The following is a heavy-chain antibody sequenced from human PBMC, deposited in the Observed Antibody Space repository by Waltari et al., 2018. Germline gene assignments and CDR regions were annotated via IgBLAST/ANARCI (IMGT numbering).Heavy chain of an antibody. Sequence: QVQLVQSEGEMKKPGASLKVSCKASGYTFTNYGISWVRQAPGQGLEWREWDPGKGLEWMGWIGGENGNTNDARKVQGRVTVTTDTSTRTAYMELRSLRSDDTAVYYCVRGCTTTSCPGPTNDYWGQGTLVTVSS. CDR3: VRGCTTTSCPGPTNDY. V-gene: IGHV1-18*04. CDR1: GYTFTNYG. D-gene: IGHD4-4*01. J-gene: IGHJ4*02. CDR2: IGGENGNT.